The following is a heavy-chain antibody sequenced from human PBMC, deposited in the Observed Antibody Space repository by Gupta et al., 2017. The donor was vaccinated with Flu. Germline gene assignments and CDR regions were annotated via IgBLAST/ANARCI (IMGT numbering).Heavy chain of an antibody. CDR2: ISSSSSTI. D-gene: IGHD1-26*01. CDR1: GFTFSTYS. Sequence: QPGVPFRPSSPASGFTFSTYSMNWVRQAPGKGLEWVSYISSSSSTIYYADSVKGRFTISRDNAKNSLYLQMNSLRDEDTAVYYCARDSGATRESLQHWGQGTLVTVSS. V-gene: IGHV3-48*02. J-gene: IGHJ1*01. CDR3: ARDSGATRESLQH.